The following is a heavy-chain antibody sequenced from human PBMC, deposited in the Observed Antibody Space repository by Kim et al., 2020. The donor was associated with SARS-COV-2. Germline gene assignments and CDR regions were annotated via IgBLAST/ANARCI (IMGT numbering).Heavy chain of an antibody. CDR3: ARGTQTGTTSLTF. CDR2: IYYSGST. D-gene: IGHD1-7*01. CDR1: GDSISSSSYY. Sequence: SETLSLTCTVSGDSISSSSYYWGWIRQPPGKGLEWIGSIYYSGSTYYSPSLKSRVTISIDTSENRFSLKLTYVTAADTAVYYCARGTQTGTTSLTFWGQGTLVTVSS. V-gene: IGHV4-39*01. J-gene: IGHJ4*02.